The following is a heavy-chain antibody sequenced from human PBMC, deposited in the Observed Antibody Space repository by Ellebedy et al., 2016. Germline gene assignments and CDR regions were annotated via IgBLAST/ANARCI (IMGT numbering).Heavy chain of an antibody. CDR2: ISGSGGST. J-gene: IGHJ4*02. CDR3: AKGDIVVVPAATIYFDY. Sequence: GESLKISXAASGFTFSSYAMSWVRQAPGKGLEWVSAISGSGGSTYYADSVKGRFTISRDNSKNTLYLQMNSLRAEDTAVYYCAKGDIVVVPAATIYFDYWGQGTLVTVSS. V-gene: IGHV3-23*01. D-gene: IGHD2-2*01. CDR1: GFTFSSYA.